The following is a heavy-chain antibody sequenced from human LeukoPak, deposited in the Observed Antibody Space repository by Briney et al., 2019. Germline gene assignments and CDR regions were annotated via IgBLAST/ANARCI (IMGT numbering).Heavy chain of an antibody. J-gene: IGHJ5*02. CDR2: INHSGST. D-gene: IGHD6-19*01. V-gene: IGHV4-34*01. CDR3: ARVAVAGRFGSWFDR. CDR1: GGSFSGCY. Sequence: SETLSLTCAVYGGSFSGCYWSWVRQPPGQGLEWIGEINHSGSTNYNPFLKSRGTISVDTSKNQFSLKLSSVTAADTAVYYCARVAVAGRFGSWFDRWGEGTLVTVSS.